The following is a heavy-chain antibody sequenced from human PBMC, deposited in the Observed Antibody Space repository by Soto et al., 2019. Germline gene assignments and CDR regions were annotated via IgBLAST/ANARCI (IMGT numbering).Heavy chain of an antibody. J-gene: IGHJ4*02. V-gene: IGHV3-48*01. D-gene: IGHD6-6*01. Sequence: GGSLRLSCAASGFTFSSYSMNLVRQAPGKGLEWVSYISSSSSTIYYADSVKGRFTISRDNAKNSLYLQMNSLRAEDTAVYYCASMSIAAHWGQGTLVTVSS. CDR3: ASMSIAAH. CDR1: GFTFSSYS. CDR2: ISSSSSTI.